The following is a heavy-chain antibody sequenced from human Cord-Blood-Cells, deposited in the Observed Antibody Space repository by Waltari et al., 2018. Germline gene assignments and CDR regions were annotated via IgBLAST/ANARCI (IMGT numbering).Heavy chain of an antibody. J-gene: IGHJ4*02. CDR3: ARWKWRNFDY. CDR1: GGSFSGYY. Sequence: QVQLQQWGAGLLKPSETLSLTCAVYGGSFSGYYWSWIRQPPGKGLEWIGEINHSGSTNYNPSLKSRVTISVDTSKNQFSLKLSSVTAADTAVYYCARWKWRNFDYWDQGTLVTVSS. V-gene: IGHV4-34*01. D-gene: IGHD5-12*01. CDR2: INHSGST.